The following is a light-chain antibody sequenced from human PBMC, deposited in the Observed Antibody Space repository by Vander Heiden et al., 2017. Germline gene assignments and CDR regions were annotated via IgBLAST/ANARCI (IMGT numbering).Light chain of an antibody. CDR1: QSVLYSSNNKNY. Sequence: DIVMTQSPDSLAVPLGERATINCKSSQSVLYSSNNKNYLAWYQQKAGQPPKLLIFWASTRESGVPDRFSGSGSGTDFTLTISGLQAEDVAVYYCQQEDTTPLTFGHGTKVDI. V-gene: IGKV4-1*01. CDR3: QQEDTTPLT. J-gene: IGKJ3*01. CDR2: WAS.